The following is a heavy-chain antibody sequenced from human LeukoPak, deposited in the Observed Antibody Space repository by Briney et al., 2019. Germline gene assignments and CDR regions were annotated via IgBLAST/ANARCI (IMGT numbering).Heavy chain of an antibody. Sequence: ASVKVSCKASGYTFINHGISWVRQAPGQGLEWLGWISTYNGNTNYAQKLQGRVTMTTDTSTSTAYMELRSLRSDDTAVYYCARLRHSKPPYYYYYYMDVWGKGTTVTISS. J-gene: IGHJ6*03. CDR2: ISTYNGNT. V-gene: IGHV1-18*01. CDR3: ARLRHSKPPYYYYYYMDV. CDR1: GYTFINHG. D-gene: IGHD3-3*02.